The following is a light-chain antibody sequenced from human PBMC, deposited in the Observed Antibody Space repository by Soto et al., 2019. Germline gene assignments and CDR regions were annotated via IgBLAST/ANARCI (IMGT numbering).Light chain of an antibody. CDR1: NIGSKS. Sequence: SYELTQPPSVSVAPGQTGRLTCGGNNIGSKSVHWYQQKPGQAPVLVVYDDSDRHSGIPERFSGSNSGNTATLTISRVEAGDEADYYCQVWDSSSDVVFGGGTKLTVL. V-gene: IGLV3-21*02. CDR3: QVWDSSSDVV. J-gene: IGLJ2*01. CDR2: DDS.